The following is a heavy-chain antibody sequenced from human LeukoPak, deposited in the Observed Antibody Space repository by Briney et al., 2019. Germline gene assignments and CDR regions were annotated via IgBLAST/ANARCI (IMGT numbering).Heavy chain of an antibody. Sequence: GGSLRLSCAASVSSYGIHWVRQAPGKGLEWVAVISYDGTSKHYADSVKGRFTISRDNSKNTVYLQMDSLRADDTAVYYCTTRSGGSWQIIDCWGQGTLVTVSS. CDR2: ISYDGTSK. V-gene: IGHV3-30*03. J-gene: IGHJ4*02. CDR3: TTRSGGSWQIIDC. D-gene: IGHD6-13*01. CDR1: VSSYG.